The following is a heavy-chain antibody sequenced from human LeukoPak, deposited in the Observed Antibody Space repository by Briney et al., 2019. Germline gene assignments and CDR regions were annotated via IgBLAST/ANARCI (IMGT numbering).Heavy chain of an antibody. CDR1: GYTFTSYD. D-gene: IGHD5-12*01. V-gene: IGHV1-8*01. CDR3: ARGGKWLRLRDYYYMDV. CDR2: MNPNSGNT. Sequence: GASVKVSFKASGYTFTSYDINWVRQATGQGLEWMGWMNPNSGNTGYAQKFQGRVTMTRNTSISTAYMELSSLRSEDTAVYYCARGGKWLRLRDYYYMDVWGKGTTVTVSS. J-gene: IGHJ6*03.